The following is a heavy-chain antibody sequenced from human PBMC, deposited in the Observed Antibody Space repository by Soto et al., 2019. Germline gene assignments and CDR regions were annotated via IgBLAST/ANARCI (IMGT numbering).Heavy chain of an antibody. CDR1: GFTFRNYG. V-gene: IGHV3-30*03. CDR3: GRNAICVRGVPDEY. Sequence: PGGSLRLSCTPSGFTFRNYGLHWVREAPCKGPEWVALISYDGDNKYYTDSVRGRFSISRDNAKNTVYLQMGSLRAEATAVYYCGRNAICVRGVPDEYWGKGTPVTVSS. D-gene: IGHD3-10*02. CDR2: ISYDGDNK. J-gene: IGHJ4*01.